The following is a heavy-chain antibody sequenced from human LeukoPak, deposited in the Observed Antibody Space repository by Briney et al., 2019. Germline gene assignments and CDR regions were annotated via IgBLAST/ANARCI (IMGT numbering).Heavy chain of an antibody. CDR2: IYYSGST. Sequence: PSETLALTCTVSGGSISSYYWSWIRQPPGXGREGIGYIYYSGSTNYNPSLKSRVTISVDTPKHQFSLKLSSVTAADPAVYYCARDLIVGATRIGAFDYWGQGTLVTVSS. CDR1: GGSISSYY. CDR3: ARDLIVGATRIGAFDY. D-gene: IGHD1-26*01. V-gene: IGHV4-59*01. J-gene: IGHJ4*02.